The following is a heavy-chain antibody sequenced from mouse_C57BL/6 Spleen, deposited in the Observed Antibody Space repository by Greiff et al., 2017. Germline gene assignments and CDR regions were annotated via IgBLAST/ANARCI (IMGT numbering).Heavy chain of an antibody. V-gene: IGHV1-64*01. CDR1: GYTFTSYW. CDR3: TRENIGTYVGYLFDY. Sequence: QVQLKQPGAELVKPGASVKLSCTASGYTFTSYWMHWVKQRPGPGLEWIGMIHPNSGSTNYNEKFKSKATLTVDKSSSTAYKQHSRLTAEDSTVYYGTRENIGTYVGYLFDYWGQGTTLTVSS. CDR2: IHPNSGST. J-gene: IGHJ2*01. D-gene: IGHD2-3*01.